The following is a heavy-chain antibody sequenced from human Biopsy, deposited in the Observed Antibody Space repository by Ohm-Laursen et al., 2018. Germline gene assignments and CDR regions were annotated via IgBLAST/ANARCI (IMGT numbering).Heavy chain of an antibody. J-gene: IGHJ4*02. CDR1: GFAFSRSW. V-gene: IGHV3-7*01. CDR2: INSDGTQK. D-gene: IGHD2-15*01. CDR3: ARDPGWVALDY. Sequence: GSLRLSCAASGFAFSRSWMSWLRQTPGKGLEWVANINSDGTQKFYVDSVQGRFTISRNNTGNSLSLQMNSLRVDDTAVYFCARDPGWVALDYWGRGTLVTVSS.